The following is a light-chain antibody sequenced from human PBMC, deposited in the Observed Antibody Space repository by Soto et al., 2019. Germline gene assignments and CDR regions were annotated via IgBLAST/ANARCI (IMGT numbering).Light chain of an antibody. CDR3: CSYAGSSTFVV. V-gene: IGLV2-23*03. Sequence: QSALTQPASVSGSPGQAITISCTGTSSDVGSYNLVSWYQQHPGKAPKLMSYEGSKRPSGVSNRFSGSKSGNTASLTISGLQAEDEAYYYCCSYAGSSTFVVFGGGTKLTVL. CDR1: SSDVGSYNL. CDR2: EGS. J-gene: IGLJ2*01.